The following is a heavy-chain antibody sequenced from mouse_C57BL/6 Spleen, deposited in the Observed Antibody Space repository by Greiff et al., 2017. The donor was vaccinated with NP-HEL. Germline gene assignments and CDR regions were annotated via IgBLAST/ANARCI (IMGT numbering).Heavy chain of an antibody. CDR1: GYTFTSYW. D-gene: IGHD2-3*01. Sequence: QVQLQQSGAELVRPGTSVKLSCKASGYTFTSYWMHWVKQRPGQGLEWIGVIDPSDSYTNYNQKFKGKATLTVDTSSSTAYMQLSSLTSEDSAVYYCARGGDDGSAMDYWGQGTSVTVSS. CDR2: IDPSDSYT. V-gene: IGHV1-59*01. J-gene: IGHJ4*01. CDR3: ARGGDDGSAMDY.